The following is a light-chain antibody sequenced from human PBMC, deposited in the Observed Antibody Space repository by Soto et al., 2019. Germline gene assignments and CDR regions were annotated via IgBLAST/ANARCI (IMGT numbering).Light chain of an antibody. CDR2: DVS. V-gene: IGLV2-14*01. Sequence: QSALTQPASVSGSPGQSIIISCTGTSSDVGGYNYVSWYQQHPGKAPKLMIYDVSNRPSGVSDRFSGSKSGNTASLTISGLQAEDEADSYCSSYTSSSTFYVFGSGTKVTVL. CDR3: SSYTSSSTFYV. CDR1: SSDVGGYNY. J-gene: IGLJ1*01.